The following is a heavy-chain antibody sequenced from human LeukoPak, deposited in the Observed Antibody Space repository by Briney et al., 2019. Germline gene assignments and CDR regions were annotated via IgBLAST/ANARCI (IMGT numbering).Heavy chain of an antibody. J-gene: IGHJ6*02. D-gene: IGHD2-2*01. V-gene: IGHV3-30-3*01. CDR1: GFTFSSYA. CDR2: ISYDGSNK. Sequence: GRSLRLSCAASGFTFSSYAMHWVRQAPGKGLEWVAVISYDGSNKYYADSVKGRFTISRDNSKNTLYLQMNSLRAEDTAVYYCVRDVIVVVPAAKYYYYYGMDVWGQGTTVTVSS. CDR3: VRDVIVVVPAAKYYYYYGMDV.